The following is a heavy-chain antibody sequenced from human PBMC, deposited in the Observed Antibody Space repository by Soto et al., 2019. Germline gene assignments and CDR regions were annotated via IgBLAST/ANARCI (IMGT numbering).Heavy chain of an antibody. CDR3: ARGALETVAGYNRNYYYYMDV. CDR1: SGSISSSNW. D-gene: IGHD6-19*01. V-gene: IGHV4-4*02. Sequence: QVQLQESGPGLVKPSGTLSLTCAVSSGSISSSNWWSWVRQPPGKGLEWIGEIYHSGSTNYNPSLKSRVTISVDKSKNQFSLKLSSVTAADTAVYYCARGALETVAGYNRNYYYYMDVWGKGTTVTVSS. CDR2: IYHSGST. J-gene: IGHJ6*03.